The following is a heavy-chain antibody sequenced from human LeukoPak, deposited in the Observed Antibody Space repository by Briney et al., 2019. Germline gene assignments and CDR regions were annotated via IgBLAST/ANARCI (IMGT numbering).Heavy chain of an antibody. Sequence: SGGSLRLSCAISVFTFITYSMNWVPQSPARGLERVSSISSSSSYIYYADSVKGRFSISRDNDKNSLYLKMNRLRAEDTAVYYCAREKESKVTYDTFDIWGQGTMVTVSS. CDR2: ISSSSSYI. CDR1: VFTFITYS. J-gene: IGHJ3*02. V-gene: IGHV3-21*01. CDR3: AREKESKVTYDTFDI. D-gene: IGHD2-21*02.